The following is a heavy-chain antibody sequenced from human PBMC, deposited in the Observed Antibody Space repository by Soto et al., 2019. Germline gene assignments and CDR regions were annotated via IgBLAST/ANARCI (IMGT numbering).Heavy chain of an antibody. J-gene: IGHJ4*02. D-gene: IGHD3-9*01. CDR3: ARHLRYYDILTGYPYFDY. CDR2: IYYSGST. CDR1: GGSFSSYY. Sequence: SETLSFTCAVYGGSFSSYYWGWIRQPPGKGLEWIGSIYYSGSTYYNPSLKSRVTISVDTSKNQFSLKLSSVTAADTAVYYCARHLRYYDILTGYPYFDYWGQGTLVTVSS. V-gene: IGHV4-39*01.